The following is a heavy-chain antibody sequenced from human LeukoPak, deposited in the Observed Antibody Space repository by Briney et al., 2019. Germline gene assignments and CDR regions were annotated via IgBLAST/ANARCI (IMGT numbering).Heavy chain of an antibody. D-gene: IGHD2-2*01. CDR3: ARDRTPYLPFDY. V-gene: IGHV3-21*01. CDR2: ISSSSSYV. CDR1: GFTFSSYS. Sequence: GRSLRLSCAASGFTFSSYSMNWVRQAPGKGLEWVSSISSSSSYVYYADSVKGRFTISRDNAKNSLYLQMNSLRAEDTAVYYCARDRTPYLPFDYWGQGTLVTVSS. J-gene: IGHJ4*02.